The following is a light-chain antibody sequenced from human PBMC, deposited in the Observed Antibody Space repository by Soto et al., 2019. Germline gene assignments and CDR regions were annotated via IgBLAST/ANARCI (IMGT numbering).Light chain of an antibody. CDR2: GVT. V-gene: IGLV2-14*01. CDR3: TSYTSSSTYV. Sequence: QSALAQPASVSESPGQSITIACAGTSSDVGGYNFVSWYQQHPDKAPKLIIYGVTNRPSGVSDRFSGSKSGNTASLTISGLQAEDEADYYCTSYTSSSTYVFGTGTKVTLL. J-gene: IGLJ1*01. CDR1: SSDVGGYNF.